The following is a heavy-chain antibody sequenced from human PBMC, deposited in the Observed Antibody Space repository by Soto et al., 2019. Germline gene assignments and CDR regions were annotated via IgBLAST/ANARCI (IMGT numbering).Heavy chain of an antibody. V-gene: IGHV1-3*01. D-gene: IGHD3-3*01. Sequence: GASVKVSCKASGYTFTSYAMHWVRQAPGQRLEWMGWINAGNGNTKYSQKFQGRVTITRDTSASTAYMELSSLRSEDTAVYYCARGENSDFWSGYYYHDAFDIWGQGTMVTVSS. CDR1: GYTFTSYA. CDR3: ARGENSDFWSGYYYHDAFDI. CDR2: INAGNGNT. J-gene: IGHJ3*02.